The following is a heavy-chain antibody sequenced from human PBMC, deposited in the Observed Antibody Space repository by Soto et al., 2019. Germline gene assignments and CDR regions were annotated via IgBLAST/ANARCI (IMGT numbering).Heavy chain of an antibody. CDR2: ISPDGSNK. V-gene: IGHV3-30*03. Sequence: QVKLVESGGGVVQPGRSLRLSCAASGFTFSSYGMHWVRQAPGKGLEWVAVISPDGSNKDYADSVKGRFTISRDNSKNTLYLQMTGRSVEVMAVYYCASPRSSLQWPPFDPWGHGTLVTVSS. CDR1: GFTFSSYG. CDR3: ASPRSSLQWPPFDP. D-gene: IGHD6-19*01. J-gene: IGHJ5*02.